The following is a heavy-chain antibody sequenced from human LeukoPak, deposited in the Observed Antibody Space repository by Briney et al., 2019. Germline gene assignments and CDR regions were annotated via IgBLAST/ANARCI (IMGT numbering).Heavy chain of an antibody. Sequence: SETLSLTCTVSGGSISNYYWSWIRQPPGKGLEWIGYIYYSGSTNYNPSLKSRVTISVDTSKNQFSLKLSSVTAADTAVYYCARGEKDFDYWGQGTLVTVSS. V-gene: IGHV4-59*01. CDR2: IYYSGST. CDR1: GGSISNYY. CDR3: ARGEKDFDY. D-gene: IGHD1-26*01. J-gene: IGHJ4*02.